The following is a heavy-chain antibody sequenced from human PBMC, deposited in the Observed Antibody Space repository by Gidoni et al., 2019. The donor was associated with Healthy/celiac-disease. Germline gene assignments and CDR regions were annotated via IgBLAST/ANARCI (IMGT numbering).Heavy chain of an antibody. D-gene: IGHD6-19*01. J-gene: IGHJ2*01. V-gene: IGHV3-30*18. Sequence: QVQVVESGGGVVQPGRSLRLSCATSGFTFRSYGMHWARQAPGKGLEWVAVLSHDGSNKIYADSGKGRFTISRDISKNTLYLQMNSLRPEDTAVYYCAKDRTEGQWLELSYFDLWGRGALVTVSS. CDR3: AKDRTEGQWLELSYFDL. CDR1: GFTFRSYG. CDR2: LSHDGSNK.